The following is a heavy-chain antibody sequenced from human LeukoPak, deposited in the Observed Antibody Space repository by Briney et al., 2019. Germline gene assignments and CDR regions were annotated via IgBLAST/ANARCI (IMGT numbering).Heavy chain of an antibody. CDR3: ARDQRYCSSTSCYGRYYYYYMDV. V-gene: IGHV3-21*01. Sequence: GGSLRLSCAASGFTFSSYSMNWVRQAPGKGLEWVSSISSSGSYIYYADSVKGRFTISRDNAKNSLYLQMNSLRAEDTAVYYCARDQRYCSSTSCYGRYYYYYMDVWGKGTTVTVSS. J-gene: IGHJ6*03. CDR2: ISSSGSYI. CDR1: GFTFSSYS. D-gene: IGHD2-2*01.